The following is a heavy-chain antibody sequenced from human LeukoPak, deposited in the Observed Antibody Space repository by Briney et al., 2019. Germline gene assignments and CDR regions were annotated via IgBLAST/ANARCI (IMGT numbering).Heavy chain of an antibody. CDR3: ARHISSGGTYAYFDY. CDR2: IHYNGNT. Sequence: KSSETLSLTCTVSGSMCNYYWSWIRQPPGKGLEWIGYIHYNGNTNYNPFLKSRVTMSLDTSKSQVSLKLNSVTAADTAVYYCARHISSGGTYAYFDYWGQGALVTVSS. J-gene: IGHJ4*02. V-gene: IGHV4-59*08. D-gene: IGHD1-26*01. CDR1: GSMCNYY.